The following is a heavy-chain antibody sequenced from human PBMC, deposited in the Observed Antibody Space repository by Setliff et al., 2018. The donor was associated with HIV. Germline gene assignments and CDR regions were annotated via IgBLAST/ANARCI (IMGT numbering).Heavy chain of an antibody. J-gene: IGHJ3*02. V-gene: IGHV1-46*01. CDR2: IDPNGGAT. D-gene: IGHD6-19*01. Sequence: ASVKVSCKAFGYTFTSYFLHWVGQAPGQGLEWLGIIDPNGGATNNAQKLQGRLTVTTDTSTGTLYMQMNSLRAEDTALYYCARDLGSEQWLPDAFDICGQGTMVTVSS. CDR3: ARDLGSEQWLPDAFDI. CDR1: GYTFTSYF.